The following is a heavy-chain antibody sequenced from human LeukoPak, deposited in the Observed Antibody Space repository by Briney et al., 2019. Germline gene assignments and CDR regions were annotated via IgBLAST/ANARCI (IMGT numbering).Heavy chain of an antibody. J-gene: IGHJ4*02. CDR3: ARDLPARWLRKYYFDY. V-gene: IGHV4-31*03. CDR2: IYYSGST. CDR1: GGSISSGGYY. D-gene: IGHD5-24*01. Sequence: SETLSLTCTVSGGSISSGGYYWSWIRQHPGKGLEWIGYIYYSGSTYYNPSLKSRVTISVDTSKNQFSLKLSSVTAADTAVYYCARDLPARWLRKYYFDYWGQGTLVTVSS.